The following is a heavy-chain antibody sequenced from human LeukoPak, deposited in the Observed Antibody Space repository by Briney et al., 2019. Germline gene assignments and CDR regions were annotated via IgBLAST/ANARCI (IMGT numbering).Heavy chain of an antibody. CDR2: IYYSGNT. CDR1: GGSISTSNSY. Sequence: SETLSLTCAVSGGSISTSNSYWGWIRRPPGKGLEWVGSIYYSGNTYYNPSLKSRVTISVDTSKNQFSLKLSSVTAADTAVYYCARASSSAAYDYWGQGTLVTVSS. J-gene: IGHJ4*02. D-gene: IGHD6-13*01. V-gene: IGHV4-39*07. CDR3: ARASSSAAYDY.